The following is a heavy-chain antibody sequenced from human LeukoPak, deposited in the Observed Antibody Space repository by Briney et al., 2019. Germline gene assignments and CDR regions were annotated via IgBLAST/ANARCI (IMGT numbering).Heavy chain of an antibody. CDR1: GFTFSTYN. D-gene: IGHD3-9*01. CDR2: ITSSSSYT. Sequence: GGSLRLSCAASGFTFSTYNMNWVRQAPGKGLEWVSSITSSSSYTFYADSVKGRFTISRDNAKNSLYLQMNSLRAEDTALYYCAKGMYYDILNDAFDIWGQGTMVTVSS. J-gene: IGHJ3*02. CDR3: AKGMYYDILNDAFDI. V-gene: IGHV3-21*04.